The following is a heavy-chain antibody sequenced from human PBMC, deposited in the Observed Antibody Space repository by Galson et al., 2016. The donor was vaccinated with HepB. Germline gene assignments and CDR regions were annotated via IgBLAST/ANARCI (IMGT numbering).Heavy chain of an antibody. CDR1: GFTFNSYA. CDR2: ISDNGRAT. J-gene: IGHJ4*02. CDR3: AKCPPGTRGSLDS. D-gene: IGHD1-14*01. V-gene: IGHV3-23*01. Sequence: SLRLSCAGSGFTFNSYAMNWVRQAPGKGLEWISLISDNGRATYYADPVRGRFSIARDNSKNTLYLQMYSLRADDTAVYYCAKCPPGTRGSLDSWGQGTLVTVSS.